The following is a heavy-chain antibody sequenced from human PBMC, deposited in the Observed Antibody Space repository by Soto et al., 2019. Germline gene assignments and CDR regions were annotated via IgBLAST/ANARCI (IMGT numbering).Heavy chain of an antibody. CDR3: ARADLYDSSANQIDD. D-gene: IGHD3-22*01. Sequence: PSETLSLTCTVSGGSISSYYWSWIRQPPGKGLEWIGYIYYSGSTNYNPSLKSRVTISVDTSKNQFSLKLSSVTAADTAVYYCARADLYDSSANQIDDWGQGTLVTVSS. V-gene: IGHV4-59*01. CDR2: IYYSGST. J-gene: IGHJ4*02. CDR1: GGSISSYY.